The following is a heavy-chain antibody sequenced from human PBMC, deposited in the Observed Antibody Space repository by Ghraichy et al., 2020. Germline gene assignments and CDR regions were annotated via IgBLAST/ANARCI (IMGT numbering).Heavy chain of an antibody. Sequence: LSLTCAASGFTFNIYWMHWVRQAPGKGLVWVSCIKSDGTDTSYAHSVKGRFTISRDNAKNTLYLQMNSLRAEDTAVYYCARSGSGGNDRYAVDVWGQGTTVTVSS. CDR3: ARSGSGGNDRYAVDV. V-gene: IGHV3-74*01. D-gene: IGHD6-19*01. CDR1: GFTFNIYW. CDR2: IKSDGTDT. J-gene: IGHJ6*02.